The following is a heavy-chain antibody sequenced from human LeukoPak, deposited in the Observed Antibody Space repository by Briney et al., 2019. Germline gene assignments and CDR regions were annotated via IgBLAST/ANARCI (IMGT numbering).Heavy chain of an antibody. CDR1: GYTFTGYY. CDR2: ISAYNGNT. J-gene: IGHJ4*02. V-gene: IGHV1-18*04. D-gene: IGHD2-15*01. Sequence: GASVKVSCKASGYTFTGYYMHWVRQAPGQGLEWMGWISAYNGNTNYAQKLQGRVTMTTDTSTSTAYMELRSLRSDDTAVYYCARAGTGLIVADKYYFDYWGQGTLVTVSS. CDR3: ARAGTGLIVADKYYFDY.